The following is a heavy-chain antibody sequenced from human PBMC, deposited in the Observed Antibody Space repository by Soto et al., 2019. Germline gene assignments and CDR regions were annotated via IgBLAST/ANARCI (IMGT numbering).Heavy chain of an antibody. V-gene: IGHV3-23*01. J-gene: IGHJ4*02. CDR1: GFTFSSYA. Sequence: GGSLRLSCAASGFTFSSYAMSWVRQAPGKGLEWVSSISGSGGSTYYADSVKGRFTISRDNSKNTLYLQMTSLRAEDTAVYYCANNLELLDYWGQGTLVTVSS. CDR2: ISGSGGST. CDR3: ANNLELLDY. D-gene: IGHD1-7*01.